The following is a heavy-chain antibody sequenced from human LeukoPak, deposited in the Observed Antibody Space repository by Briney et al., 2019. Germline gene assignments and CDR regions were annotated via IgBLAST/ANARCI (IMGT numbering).Heavy chain of an antibody. D-gene: IGHD5-18*01. V-gene: IGHV4-39*01. J-gene: IGHJ6*03. CDR2: IYYSGST. CDR1: GGSISSSGYY. Sequence: NPSETLSLTCTVSGGSISSSGYYWGWIRQPPGKGLEWIGSIYYSGSTYYNPSLRGRVTISVDTSKNQFSLKLSSVTAADTAVYYCASLGNSYSYGSAYYYYYMDVWGKGTTVTVSS. CDR3: ASLGNSYSYGSAYYYYYMDV.